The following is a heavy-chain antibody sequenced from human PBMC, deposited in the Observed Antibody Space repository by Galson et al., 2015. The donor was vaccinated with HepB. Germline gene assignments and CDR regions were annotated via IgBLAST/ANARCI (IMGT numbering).Heavy chain of an antibody. J-gene: IGHJ4*02. D-gene: IGHD3-10*01. CDR2: IRYDEYEY. CDR3: VRDRTYKGGNFFDF. CDR1: GFSFSDYW. V-gene: IGHV3-7*03. Sequence: SLRLSCAASGFSFSDYWMSWIGQAPGKRPEWVANIRYDEYEYYYADFVKGRFTISRDNARNSVFLQMSSLRRDDTAVYYCVRDRTYKGGNFFDFWSQGALVTVSS.